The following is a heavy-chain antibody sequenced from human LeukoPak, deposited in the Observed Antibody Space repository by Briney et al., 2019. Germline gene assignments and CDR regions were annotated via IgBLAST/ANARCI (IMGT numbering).Heavy chain of an antibody. V-gene: IGHV1-2*02. CDR3: ARSSPRAIAARPLFYY. Sequence: GASVKVSCKASGYTVTGYYMHWGRQAPGQGLEWMGGINPNSGGTNYAQKFQGRVTMTRDTSISTAYMELSRLSSDDTAVYYCARSSPRAIAARPLFYYWGQGTLVTVSS. CDR1: GYTVTGYY. D-gene: IGHD6-6*01. J-gene: IGHJ4*02. CDR2: INPNSGGT.